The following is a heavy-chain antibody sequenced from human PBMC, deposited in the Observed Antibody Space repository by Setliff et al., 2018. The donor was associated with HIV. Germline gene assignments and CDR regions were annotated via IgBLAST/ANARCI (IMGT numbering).Heavy chain of an antibody. J-gene: IGHJ5*02. CDR1: GVSINRTDHY. D-gene: IGHD2-21*01. CDR3: ARVPVAGASWFDP. V-gene: IGHV4-39*01. Sequence: SETLSLTCSVSGVSINRTDHYWGWIRQSPGKRLEWIGSVSQSGSTYYNPSLKSRITISVDRSKNLFSPKLISVTAADQGVYYCARVPVAGASWFDPWGLGTLVTVSS. CDR2: VSQSGST.